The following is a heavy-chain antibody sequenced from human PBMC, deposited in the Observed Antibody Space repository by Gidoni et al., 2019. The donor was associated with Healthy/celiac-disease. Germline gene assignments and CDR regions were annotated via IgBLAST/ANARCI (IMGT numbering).Heavy chain of an antibody. Sequence: QLQLQESGPGLVKPSETLSLTCTVSGCSISSSSYYWGWFRQPPGKGLEWIGSIYYSGSTYYNPSLKSRVTISVDTSKNQFSLKLSSVTAADTAVYYCARAQDGVVVVAATPFDYWGQGTLVTVSS. CDR3: ARAQDGVVVVAATPFDY. CDR2: IYYSGST. D-gene: IGHD2-15*01. J-gene: IGHJ4*02. CDR1: GCSISSSSYY. V-gene: IGHV4-39*07.